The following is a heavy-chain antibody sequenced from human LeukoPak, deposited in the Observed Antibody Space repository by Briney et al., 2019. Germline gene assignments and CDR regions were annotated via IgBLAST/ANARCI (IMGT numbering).Heavy chain of an antibody. J-gene: IGHJ4*02. CDR3: AKVRAPSGWFNSDY. D-gene: IGHD6-19*01. CDR1: GFNFNSYT. CDR2: ISGSGDST. Sequence: GGSLRLSCAASGFNFNSYTMNWVRQAPGKGLEWVSGISGSGDSTYYADSVKGRFTISRDNSKNTLFLQMNSLRAEDTAAYYCAKVRAPSGWFNSDYWGQGTLVTVSS. V-gene: IGHV3-23*01.